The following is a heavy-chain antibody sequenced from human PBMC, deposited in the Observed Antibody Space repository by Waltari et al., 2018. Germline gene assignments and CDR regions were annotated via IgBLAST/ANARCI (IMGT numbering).Heavy chain of an antibody. Sequence: QVQLVQSGAEVKKPGALVKVSCKASGYTFTSYDINWVRQATGQGLEWMGWMNPNSGNTGYAQKFQGRVTMTRNTSISTAYMELSSLRSEDTAVYYCARVGRTRIQLWSPNWFDPWGQGTLVTVSS. D-gene: IGHD5-18*01. V-gene: IGHV1-8*01. CDR1: GYTFTSYD. CDR3: ARVGRTRIQLWSPNWFDP. J-gene: IGHJ5*02. CDR2: MNPNSGNT.